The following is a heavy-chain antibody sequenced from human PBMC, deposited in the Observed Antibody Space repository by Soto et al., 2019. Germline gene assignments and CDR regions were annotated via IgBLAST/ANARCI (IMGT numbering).Heavy chain of an antibody. V-gene: IGHV3-23*01. CDR3: AKGQGLSYYYDS. CDR1: GFTFSSDA. Sequence: EVQRLESGGGLVQPGGSLRLSCAASGFTFSSDAMSWVRLAPGKGLEWFSSIGGSGGTYYADSVKGRFTISRDDSKNMLYLHLNRLRAEDTAMYYCAKGQGLSYYYDSWGQGTLVTVSS. J-gene: IGHJ4*02. CDR2: IGGSGGT.